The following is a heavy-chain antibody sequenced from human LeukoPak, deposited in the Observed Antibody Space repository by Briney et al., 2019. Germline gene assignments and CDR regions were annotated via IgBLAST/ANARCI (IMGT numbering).Heavy chain of an antibody. D-gene: IGHD2-21*02. Sequence: PGGSLRLSCAASGFTFSDSALHWVRQASGKGLEWVGRIKGKSKNYATAYAASVKGRFTISRDGSKNTAYLQMNSLKTEDAAVYYCTRPEVTAINDYYYYMDVWGKGTTVTVSS. CDR3: TRPEVTAINDYYYYMDV. CDR2: IKGKSKNYAT. V-gene: IGHV3-73*01. J-gene: IGHJ6*03. CDR1: GFTFSDSA.